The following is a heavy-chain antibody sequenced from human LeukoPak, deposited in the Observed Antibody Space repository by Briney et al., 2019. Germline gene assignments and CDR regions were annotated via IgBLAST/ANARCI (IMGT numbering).Heavy chain of an antibody. J-gene: IGHJ4*02. CDR1: GFTFSSYS. CDR2: ISSSSSTI. CDR3: ARESYDYIWGSYYFDY. D-gene: IGHD3-16*01. Sequence: GGSLRLSCAASGFTFSSYSMNWVRQAPGKGLEWVSYISSSSSTIYHADSVKGRFTISRDNAKNSLYLQMNSLRDEDTAVYYCARESYDYIWGSYYFDYWGQGTLVTVSS. V-gene: IGHV3-48*02.